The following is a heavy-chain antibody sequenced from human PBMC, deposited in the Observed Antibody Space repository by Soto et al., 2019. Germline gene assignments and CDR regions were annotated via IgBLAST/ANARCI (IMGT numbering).Heavy chain of an antibody. D-gene: IGHD1-26*01. CDR2: IIPIFGTA. V-gene: IGHV1-69*13. CDR1: GYTFTSYA. J-gene: IGHJ4*02. Sequence: GASVKVSCKASGYTFTSYAISWVRQAPGQGLEWMGGIIPIFGTANYAQKFQGRVTITADESTSTAYMELSSLRSEDTAVYYCASPLGGYSGSYGPGFDYWGQGTLVTVSS. CDR3: ASPLGGYSGSYGPGFDY.